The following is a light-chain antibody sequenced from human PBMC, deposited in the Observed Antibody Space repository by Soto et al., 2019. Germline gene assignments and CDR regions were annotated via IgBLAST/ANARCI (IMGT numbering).Light chain of an antibody. J-gene: IGKJ1*01. CDR1: QSVSNN. Sequence: EIVMTQSPAILSVSPGDRATLSCRAGQSVSNNLAWYQQKPGQTPRLVIYGASNRATGIPARFSGSGSGTEFTLTISSLQSEDFAVYYCQQYNNWPQTFGQGTKVDIK. CDR2: GAS. V-gene: IGKV3-15*01. CDR3: QQYNNWPQT.